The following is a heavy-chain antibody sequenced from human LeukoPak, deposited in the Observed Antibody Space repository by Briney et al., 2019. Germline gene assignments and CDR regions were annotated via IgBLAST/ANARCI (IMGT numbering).Heavy chain of an antibody. CDR1: GGSVSSGSYY. D-gene: IGHD3-22*01. V-gene: IGHV4-61*01. CDR3: ARGPYYYDSSGYYLGHFDY. Sequence: SETLSLTCTVSGGSVSSGSYYWSWIRQPPGKGLEWIGYIYYSGSTNYNPSLKSRVTISVDTSKNQFSLKLSSVTAADTAVYYCARGPYYYDSSGYYLGHFDYWGQGTLVTVSS. CDR2: IYYSGST. J-gene: IGHJ4*02.